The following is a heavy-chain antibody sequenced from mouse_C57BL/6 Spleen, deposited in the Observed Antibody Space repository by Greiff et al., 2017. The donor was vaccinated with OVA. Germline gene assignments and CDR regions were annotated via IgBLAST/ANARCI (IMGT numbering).Heavy chain of an antibody. CDR3: DRNYGDGYPYYYAMDY. Sequence: VKLVESGPGLVAPSQSLSITCTVSGFSLTSYAISWVRQPPGKGLEWLGVIWTGGGTNYNSALKSRLRISKDNSKSLVFLKMNSLQTDDTARYYCDRNYGDGYPYYYAMDYWGKGTSVTVSS. V-gene: IGHV2-9-1*01. CDR2: IWTGGGT. D-gene: IGHD2-3*01. J-gene: IGHJ4*01. CDR1: GFSLTSYA.